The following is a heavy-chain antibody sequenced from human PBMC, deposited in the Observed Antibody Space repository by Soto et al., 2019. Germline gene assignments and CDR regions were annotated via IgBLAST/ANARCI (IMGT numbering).Heavy chain of an antibody. D-gene: IGHD1-1*01. Sequence: EVQLLESGGDFVQPGGSLRLSCAASGFSFSSHAMSWVRQAPGKGVEWVSAVGASGTTTYYADSVKGRFTISRDNSKNILYLQMNSLRADETALYDCAKDRFSSLLDPPDYFDYCGLGTLVTVSS. CDR2: VGASGTTT. CDR3: AKDRFSSLLDPPDYFDY. CDR1: GFSFSSHA. J-gene: IGHJ4*02. V-gene: IGHV3-23*01.